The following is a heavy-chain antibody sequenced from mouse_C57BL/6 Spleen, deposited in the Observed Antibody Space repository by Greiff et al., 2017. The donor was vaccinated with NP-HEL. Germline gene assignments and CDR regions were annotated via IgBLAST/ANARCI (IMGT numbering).Heavy chain of an antibody. Sequence: VQLQQSGAELAKPGASVKLSCKASGYTFTSYWMHWVKQRPGQGLEWIGYINPSSGYTKYNQKFKDKATLTADKSSNTAYMQLSSLTYEDSAVYYCAAHGYDHWYFDVWGTGTTVTVSS. D-gene: IGHD2-2*01. CDR3: AAHGYDHWYFDV. J-gene: IGHJ1*03. V-gene: IGHV1-7*01. CDR2: INPSSGYT. CDR1: GYTFTSYW.